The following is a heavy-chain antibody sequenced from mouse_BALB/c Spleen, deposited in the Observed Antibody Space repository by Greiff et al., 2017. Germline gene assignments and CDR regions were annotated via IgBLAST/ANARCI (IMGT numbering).Heavy chain of an antibody. CDR2: ISYSGST. D-gene: IGHD2-14*01. V-gene: IGHV3-2*02. CDR3: ARDYRYDVGAMDY. CDR1: GYSITSDYA. J-gene: IGHJ4*01. Sequence: EVKLEESGPGLVKPSQSLSLTCTVTGYSITSDYAWNWIRQFPGNKLEWMGYISYSGSTSYNPSLKSRISITRDTSKNQFFLQLNSVTTEDTATYYCARDYRYDVGAMDYWGQGTSVTVSS.